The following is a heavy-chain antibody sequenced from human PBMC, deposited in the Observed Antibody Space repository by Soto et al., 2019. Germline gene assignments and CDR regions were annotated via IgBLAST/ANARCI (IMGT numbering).Heavy chain of an antibody. Sequence: GGSLSLSCAASGFTFSSYSMNWVRQAPGKGLEWVSSISSSSSYIYYADSVKGRFTISRDNAKNSLYLQMNSLRAEDTAVYYCARGLTLTAPIQGFFDYWGQGTLVTVSS. CDR1: GFTFSSYS. CDR2: ISSSSSYI. J-gene: IGHJ4*02. V-gene: IGHV3-21*01. D-gene: IGHD7-27*01. CDR3: ARGLTLTAPIQGFFDY.